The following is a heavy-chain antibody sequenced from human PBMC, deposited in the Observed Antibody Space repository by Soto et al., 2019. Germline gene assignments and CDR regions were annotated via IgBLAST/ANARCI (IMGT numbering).Heavy chain of an antibody. CDR2: IYYSGST. Sequence: SETLSLTCTVSAGSVRSGSYYWSWIRQPPGKGLEWIGSIYYSGSTYYNPSLKSRVTISVDTSKDQFSLKLSSVTAADTAVYYCARPLDYGDYYWYFDLWGRGTLVTVSS. J-gene: IGHJ2*01. CDR3: ARPLDYGDYYWYFDL. CDR1: AGSVRSGSYY. V-gene: IGHV4-39*01. D-gene: IGHD4-17*01.